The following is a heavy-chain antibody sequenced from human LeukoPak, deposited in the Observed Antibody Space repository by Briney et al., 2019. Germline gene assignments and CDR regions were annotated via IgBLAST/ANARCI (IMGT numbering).Heavy chain of an antibody. D-gene: IGHD3-10*01. V-gene: IGHV1-18*01. CDR1: GYTFTSYG. CDR3: ARTGLMVRGVGVAFDI. J-gene: IGHJ3*02. Sequence: ASVKVSCKASGYTFTSYGISWVRRAPGQGLEWMGWISAYNGNTNYAQKLQGRVTMTTDTSTSTAYMELRSLRSDDTAVYYCARTGLMVRGVGVAFDIWGQGTMVTVSS. CDR2: ISAYNGNT.